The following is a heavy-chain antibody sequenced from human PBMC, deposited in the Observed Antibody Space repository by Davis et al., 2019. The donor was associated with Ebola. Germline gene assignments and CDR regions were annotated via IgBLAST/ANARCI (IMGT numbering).Heavy chain of an antibody. V-gene: IGHV3-21*01. CDR1: GFTFSSYS. CDR2: IRSGSSYI. J-gene: IGHJ6*03. CDR3: ARAVEWELLPLAWTLALKPYYYYYYMDV. Sequence: PGGSLRLSCAASGFTFSSYSMNWVRQAPGKGLEWVSSIRSGSSYIYYADSVKGRFTISRDNAKNSLYLQMNSLRAEDTAVYYCARAVEWELLPLAWTLALKPYYYYYYMDVWGKGTTVTVSS. D-gene: IGHD1-26*01.